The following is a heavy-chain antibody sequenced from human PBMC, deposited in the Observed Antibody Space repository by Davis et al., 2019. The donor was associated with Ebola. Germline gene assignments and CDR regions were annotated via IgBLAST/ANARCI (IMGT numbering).Heavy chain of an antibody. CDR2: TYYRSKWFV. CDR1: GASVSSNTAA. V-gene: IGHV6-1*01. J-gene: IGHJ4*02. CDR3: ARDPPYDQGYDY. D-gene: IGHD3-22*01. Sequence: MPSETLSLTCPISGASVSSNTAAWNWIRQSPSRGLEWLGRTYYRSKWFVDYAVSVKSRMTINSDTSKNQFSLQLSSVTPEDTAVYYCARDPPYDQGYDYWGQGILVTVSS.